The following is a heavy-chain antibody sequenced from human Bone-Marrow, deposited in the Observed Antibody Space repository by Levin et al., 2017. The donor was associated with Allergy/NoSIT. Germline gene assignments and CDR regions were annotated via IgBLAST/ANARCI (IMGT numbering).Heavy chain of an antibody. CDR1: GYIFTNYW. CDR2: IYPDDSDT. D-gene: IGHD6-25*01. Sequence: GASVKVSCKGSGYIFTNYWIGWVRQMPGKGLEWMGIIYPDDSDTKYSPSFEGQVTISVDKSIDTAYLQLTSLKASDSGIYYCARRKWLAAATQGGSWFDPWGQGTLVTVSS. J-gene: IGHJ5*02. V-gene: IGHV5-51*01. CDR3: ARRKWLAAATQGGSWFDP.